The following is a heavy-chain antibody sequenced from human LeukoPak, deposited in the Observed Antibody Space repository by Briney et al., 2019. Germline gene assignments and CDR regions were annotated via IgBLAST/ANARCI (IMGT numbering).Heavy chain of an antibody. CDR2: IIPIFGTA. CDR3: ARLGRNWFDP. V-gene: IGHV1-69*05. Sequence: SVKVSCKASGGTFSSYAISWVRQAPGQGLEWMGGIIPIFGTANYAQKFQGRVTITTDVSTSTAYMELSSLRSEDTAVYYCARLGRNWFDPWGQGTLVTVSS. CDR1: GGTFSSYA. J-gene: IGHJ5*02. D-gene: IGHD2-15*01.